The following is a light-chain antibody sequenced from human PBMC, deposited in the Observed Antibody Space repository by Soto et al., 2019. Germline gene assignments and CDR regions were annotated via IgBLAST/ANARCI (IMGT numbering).Light chain of an antibody. V-gene: IGLV2-14*01. J-gene: IGLJ1*01. CDR3: SSYTSRSTLYV. CDR2: DVS. Sequence: QSALTQPASVSGSPGQSITISCTGTSSDVGGYNYVSGYQQHPGKAPKLMIYDVSNRPSGVSNRCSGSKSGNAASLTISGIQAEDEADYYCSSYTSRSTLYVFGTGTKVTVL. CDR1: SSDVGGYNY.